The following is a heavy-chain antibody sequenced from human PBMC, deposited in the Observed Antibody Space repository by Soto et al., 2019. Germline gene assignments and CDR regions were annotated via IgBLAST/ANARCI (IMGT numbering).Heavy chain of an antibody. D-gene: IGHD2-2*01. CDR1: GFLFSHYY. CDR2: ISSNSTAF. J-gene: IGHJ5*02. CDR3: ATGDWSRTNNFDT. Sequence: NLLESGGGLVKPGGSLRLSCEGSGFLFSHYYMSWIRQGPEKRLELVAYISSNSTAFYYADSLKGRFTVSKNDAKKSVFLQMTSVTSDDTATYYCATGDWSRTNNFDTWGQGTQVIVSA. V-gene: IGHV3-11*01.